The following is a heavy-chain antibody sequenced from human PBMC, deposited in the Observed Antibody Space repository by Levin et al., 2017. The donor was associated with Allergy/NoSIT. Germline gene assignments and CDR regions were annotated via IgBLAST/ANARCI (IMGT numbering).Heavy chain of an antibody. Sequence: GGSLRLSCAASGFTFDDYGMSWVRQAPGKGLEWVSGINWNGGSTGYADSVKGRFTISRENAKNSLYLQMNSLRAEDTALYYCARVIYGGNGYYFDYWGQGTLVTVSS. CDR1: GFTFDDYG. D-gene: IGHD4-23*01. CDR2: INWNGGST. V-gene: IGHV3-20*04. J-gene: IGHJ4*02. CDR3: ARVIYGGNGYYFDY.